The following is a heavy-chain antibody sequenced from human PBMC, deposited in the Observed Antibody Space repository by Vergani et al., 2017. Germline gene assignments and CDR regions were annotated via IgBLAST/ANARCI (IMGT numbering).Heavy chain of an antibody. CDR2: IHHSGDT. V-gene: IGHV4-38-2*01. J-gene: IGHJ6*02. CDR3: ARHRGSECFFPSSYFYGMDV. CDR1: DSSIMTNPY. Sequence: QVQLQESGPGLVKPSETLTLTCDVSDSSIMTNPYWGWFRQSPGKGLEWIGCIHHSGDTHYNSSLKSRVSILIVSSSKFSLSLTSVTAADTAIYYCARHRGSECFFPSSYFYGMDVWGHGTTVTVSS. D-gene: IGHD3-10*01.